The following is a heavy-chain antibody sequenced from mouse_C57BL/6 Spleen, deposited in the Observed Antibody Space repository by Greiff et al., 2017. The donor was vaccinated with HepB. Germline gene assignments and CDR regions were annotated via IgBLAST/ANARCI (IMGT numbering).Heavy chain of an antibody. J-gene: IGHJ2*01. CDR2: INPNNGGT. CDR3: ARDHYYGSRGYFDY. V-gene: IGHV1-22*01. CDR1: GYTFTDYN. D-gene: IGHD1-1*01. Sequence: EVQLQQSGPDLVKPGASVKMSCKASGYTFTDYNMHWVKQSHGKSLEWIGYINPNNGGTSYNQKFKGKATLTVNKSSSTAYMELRSLTSEDSAVYYCARDHYYGSRGYFDYWGQGTTLTVSS.